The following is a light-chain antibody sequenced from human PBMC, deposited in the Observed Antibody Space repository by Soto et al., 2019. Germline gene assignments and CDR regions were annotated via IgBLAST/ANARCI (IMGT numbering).Light chain of an antibody. CDR3: QHYGGMWT. CDR1: QSITNR. V-gene: IGKV1-5*01. Sequence: DIQMTQSPSSLSASVGDRVAITCRASQSITNRLAWYQLKPGKAPKVLIYDALTLESGVPSRFSGSGYGTQFTLTIRSLQPDDFATYCCQHYGGMWTFGQGTKV. CDR2: DAL. J-gene: IGKJ1*01.